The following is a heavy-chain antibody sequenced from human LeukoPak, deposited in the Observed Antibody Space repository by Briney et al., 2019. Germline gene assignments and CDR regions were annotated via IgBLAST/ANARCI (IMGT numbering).Heavy chain of an antibody. V-gene: IGHV4-34*01. CDR1: GGSFSDYY. Sequence: SETLSLTCAVYGGSFSDYYWSWIRQPPGKGLEWIGEINHSGSTNYNPSLKSRVTISVDTSKNQFSLKLSSVTPADTAVYYCARVLRPFTIFGVVFKSIDYFDYWGQGTLVTVSS. CDR2: INHSGST. D-gene: IGHD3-3*01. CDR3: ARVLRPFTIFGVVFKSIDYFDY. J-gene: IGHJ4*02.